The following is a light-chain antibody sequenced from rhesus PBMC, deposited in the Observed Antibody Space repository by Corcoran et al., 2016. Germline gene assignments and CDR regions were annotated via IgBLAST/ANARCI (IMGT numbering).Light chain of an antibody. CDR3: LQGFSNTFT. CDR2: DAS. V-gene: IGKV1-36*02. Sequence: DIQMTQSPSSLSASVGDRVTITCRASQGISDYLNWYQQKPGKAPKRLIYDASSVESGVPSRFSGSGSGTDCTLTISGLQPEDFEAYYCLQGFSNTFTSGPGTKLDIE. CDR1: QGISDY. J-gene: IGKJ3*01.